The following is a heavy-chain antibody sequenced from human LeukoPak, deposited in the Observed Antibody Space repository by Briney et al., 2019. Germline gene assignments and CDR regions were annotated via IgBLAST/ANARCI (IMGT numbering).Heavy chain of an antibody. CDR1: GFTFSAYV. CDR3: ARDGGYTGGWTYGAGDY. CDR2: ISNDGNDK. Sequence: PGRSLRLSCAASGFTFSAYVMHWVRQAPGKGLECVAVISNDGNDKYYGDSVKGRFSISRDNSKNTLYLQMSSLRTEDTAVYYCARDGGYTGGWTYGAGDYWGQGTLDTVSS. D-gene: IGHD2-8*02. V-gene: IGHV3-30*04. J-gene: IGHJ4*01.